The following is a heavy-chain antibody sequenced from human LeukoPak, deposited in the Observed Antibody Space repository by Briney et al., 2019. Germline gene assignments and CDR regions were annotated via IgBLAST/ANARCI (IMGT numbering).Heavy chain of an antibody. Sequence: SVKVSCKASGFTFTSSAVQWVRQARGQRLEWIGWIVVGSGNTNYAQKFQERVTITRDMSTSTACMELSSLRSEDTAVYYCAARVFYDSSRFDIWGQGTMVTVSS. D-gene: IGHD3-22*01. V-gene: IGHV1-58*01. CDR2: IVVGSGNT. J-gene: IGHJ3*02. CDR3: AARVFYDSSRFDI. CDR1: GFTFTSSA.